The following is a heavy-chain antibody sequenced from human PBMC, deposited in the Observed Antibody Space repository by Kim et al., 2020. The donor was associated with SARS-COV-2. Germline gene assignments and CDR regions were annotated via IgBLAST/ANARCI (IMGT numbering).Heavy chain of an antibody. D-gene: IGHD3-3*01. CDR3: ARSYYDFWSGYYPYYYYYYMDV. J-gene: IGHJ6*03. V-gene: IGHV1-8*01. CDR1: GYTFTSYD. Sequence: ASLKVSCKASGYTFTSYDINWVRQATGQGLEWMGWMNPNSGNTGYAQKFQGRVTMTRNTSISTAYMELSSLRSEDTAVYYCARSYYDFWSGYYPYYYYYYMDVWGKGTTVTVSS. CDR2: MNPNSGNT.